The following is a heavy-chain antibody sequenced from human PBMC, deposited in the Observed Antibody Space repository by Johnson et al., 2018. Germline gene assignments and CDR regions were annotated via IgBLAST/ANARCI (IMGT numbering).Heavy chain of an antibody. CDR3: ARHVGDTIFGVVTEPYYYGMDV. J-gene: IGHJ6*02. CDR2: IYYSVST. D-gene: IGHD3-3*01. V-gene: IGHV4-39*01. Sequence: QVQLQESGPGLVKPSETLSLTCTVSGGSISSSSYYWGWIRQPPGKGLEWIGSIYYSVSTYYNPSLKSRVTISVDTSKNQFSLKLSSVTAADTAVYYCARHVGDTIFGVVTEPYYYGMDVWGQGTTVTVSS. CDR1: GGSISSSSYY.